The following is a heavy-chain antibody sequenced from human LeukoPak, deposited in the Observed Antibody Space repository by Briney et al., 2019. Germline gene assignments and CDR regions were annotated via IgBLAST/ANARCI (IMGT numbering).Heavy chain of an antibody. V-gene: IGHV4-39*06. J-gene: IGHJ4*02. Sequence: SETLSLTCTVSGGSIISSRYYWGGIRQPPGKGLGWIGSIYYSGSTYYNPSLTSRVTISVDASKTQLALKLNSVPAADTPVYYCARRQLGDAYNFEYWGQGTVVTVSS. D-gene: IGHD5-24*01. CDR3: ARRQLGDAYNFEY. CDR2: IYYSGST. CDR1: GGSIISSRYY.